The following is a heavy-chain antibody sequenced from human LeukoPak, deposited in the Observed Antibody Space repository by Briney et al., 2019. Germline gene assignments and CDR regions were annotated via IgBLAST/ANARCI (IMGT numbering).Heavy chain of an antibody. Sequence: SETLSLTCAVYGGSFSGYYWRWIRQPPGKGLEWIGEINHSGSTNYNPSLKSRVTISVDTSKKQFSLKLSSVTAADTAVYYCARGRNYYGSGSYYNGWRMDVWGKGTTVTVSS. CDR3: ARGRNYYGSGSYYNGWRMDV. CDR2: INHSGST. V-gene: IGHV4-34*01. J-gene: IGHJ6*04. CDR1: GGSFSGYY. D-gene: IGHD3-10*01.